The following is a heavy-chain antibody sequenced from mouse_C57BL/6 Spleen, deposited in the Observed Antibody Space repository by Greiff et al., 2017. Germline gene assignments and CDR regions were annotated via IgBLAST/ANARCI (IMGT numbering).Heavy chain of an antibody. D-gene: IGHD2-2*01. CDR2: IWSGGST. Sequence: QVQLQQSGPGLVQPSQSLSITCTVSGFSLTSYGVHWVRQSPGKGLEWLGVIWSGGSTDYNAAFISRLSISKDNSKSQVFFKMNSLQADDPDIYYCARNGVTKGYGYYAMDYWGQGTSVTVSS. V-gene: IGHV2-2*01. CDR1: GFSLTSYG. J-gene: IGHJ4*01. CDR3: ARNGVTKGYGYYAMDY.